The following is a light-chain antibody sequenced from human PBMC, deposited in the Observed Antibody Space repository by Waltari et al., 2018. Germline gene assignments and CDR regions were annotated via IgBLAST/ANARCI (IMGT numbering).Light chain of an antibody. CDR3: SSYTTSNAPGV. V-gene: IGLV2-14*01. CDR2: EVS. J-gene: IGLJ1*01. Sequence: QSALTQPASVPGSPGQSLTISCTGTASDVGASNFFSWYRQPPGKAPHLIIYEVSERPPGMSDRFSGSKSDNTASLTISGLQADDEAVYYCSSYTTSNAPGVFGTGTKVTVL. CDR1: ASDVGASNF.